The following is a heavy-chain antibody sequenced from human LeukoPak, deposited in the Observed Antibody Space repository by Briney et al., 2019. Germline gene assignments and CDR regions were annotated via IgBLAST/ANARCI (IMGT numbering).Heavy chain of an antibody. CDR2: IIPIFGTA. CDR1: GGTFSSYA. J-gene: IGHJ6*03. CDR3: ARGPPVSVVVITQDYYYYMDV. D-gene: IGHD3-22*01. V-gene: IGHV1-69*05. Sequence: SVKVSCKASGGTFSSYAISWVRQAPGQGLEWMGGIIPIFGTANYAQKFQGRVAITTDESTSTAYMELSSLRSEDTAVYYCARGPPVSVVVITQDYYYYMDVWGKGTTVTVSS.